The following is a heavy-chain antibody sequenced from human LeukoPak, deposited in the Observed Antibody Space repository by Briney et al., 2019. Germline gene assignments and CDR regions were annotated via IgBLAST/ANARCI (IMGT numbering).Heavy chain of an antibody. D-gene: IGHD3-22*01. V-gene: IGHV3-21*01. CDR2: IDSSSNYI. Sequence: GGSLRLSCAASGFTFSSYEMNWVRQAPGKGLEWVSSIDSSSNYIYYADSMKGRFTISRDNAKNSLYLQMNSLRAEDTAVYYCARGPPYYYDSSGYSDYWGQGTLVTVSS. CDR1: GFTFSSYE. CDR3: ARGPPYYYDSSGYSDY. J-gene: IGHJ4*02.